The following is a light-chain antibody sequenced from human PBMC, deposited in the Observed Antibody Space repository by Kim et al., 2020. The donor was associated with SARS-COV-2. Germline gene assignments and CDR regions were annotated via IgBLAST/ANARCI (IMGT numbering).Light chain of an antibody. CDR1: QTVPGND. V-gene: IGKV3-20*01. CDR2: ETS. J-gene: IGKJ2*01. Sequence: EIVLTQSPSTLSLSPGERATLSCRASQTVPGNDLAWFQQKPGQAPRLLIYETSSRAAGVPDRFSGGGSGADFTFTITRLEPEDLAVYYCQQYSTSPFTFGQGTKLEI. CDR3: QQYSTSPFT.